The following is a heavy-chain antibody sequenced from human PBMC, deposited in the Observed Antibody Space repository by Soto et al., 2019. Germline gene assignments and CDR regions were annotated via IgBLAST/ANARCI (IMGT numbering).Heavy chain of an antibody. CDR3: AKGSSTSRPYYFDY. J-gene: IGHJ4*02. CDR1: GFTFSNYA. Sequence: GGSLRLSCAASGFTFSNYAMSWVRQAPGKGLEWFSAITGTGADTYHADSVKARFTISRDNSKNTLFLQVNSLRAEDTDIYYCAKGSSTSRPYYFDYWGRGTLVTAPQ. V-gene: IGHV3-23*01. D-gene: IGHD2-2*01. CDR2: ITGTGADT.